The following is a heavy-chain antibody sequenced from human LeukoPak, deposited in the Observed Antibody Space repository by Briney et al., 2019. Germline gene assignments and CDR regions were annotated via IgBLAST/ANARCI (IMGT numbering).Heavy chain of an antibody. CDR2: ISAYNGNT. CDR1: GYPFTSYG. J-gene: IGHJ4*02. Sequence: ASVKVSCKASGYPFTSYGTSWVGQAPGQGLEWMGWISAYNGNTNYEQKLQGRVTMTTDTSASTAYMELRSLRSDDTAVYYCARGDYGFDYWGQGTLVTVSS. V-gene: IGHV1-18*01. CDR3: ARGDYGFDY. D-gene: IGHD4-17*01.